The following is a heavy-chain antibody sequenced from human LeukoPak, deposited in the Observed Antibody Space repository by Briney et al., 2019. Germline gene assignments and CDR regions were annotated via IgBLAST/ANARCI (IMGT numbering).Heavy chain of an antibody. J-gene: IGHJ4*02. CDR3: ARRLVGATRTFDY. V-gene: IGHV1-8*03. D-gene: IGHD1-26*01. CDR1: GYTFTGYY. CDR2: MNPNSGNT. Sequence: GASVKVSCKASGYTFTGYYMHWVRQATGQGLEWMGWMNPNSGNTGYAQKFQGRVTITRNTSISTAYMELSSLRSEDTAVYYCARRLVGATRTFDYWGQGTLVTVSS.